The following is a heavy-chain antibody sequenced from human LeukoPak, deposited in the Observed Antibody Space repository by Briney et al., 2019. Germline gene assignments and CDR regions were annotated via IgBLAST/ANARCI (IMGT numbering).Heavy chain of an antibody. CDR2: IYYSGST. CDR1: GGAISSDY. J-gene: IGHJ5*02. D-gene: IGHD3-9*01. CDR3: ARGVGVRYFS. Sequence: KPSETLCLTCTVSGGAISSDYWSWIRQPPGKGLEWIGYIYYSGSTNYNPSLQSRVTISVDTSKRQFSLKLSSVTAADTAVYYCARGVGVRYFSWGQGTLVTVSS. V-gene: IGHV4-59*01.